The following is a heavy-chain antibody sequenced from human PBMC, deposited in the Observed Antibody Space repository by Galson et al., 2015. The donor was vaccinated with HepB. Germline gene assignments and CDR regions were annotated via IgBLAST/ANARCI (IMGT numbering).Heavy chain of an antibody. Sequence: SLRLSCAASGFTFSSYWMSWVRQAPGKGLEWVANIDQDGSEKYYVDSVKGRFTISRDNAKKSVYLQMNSLRAEDTAVYYCAGGITMVRGADYWGQGTLVTVSS. J-gene: IGHJ4*02. V-gene: IGHV3-7*04. CDR1: GFTFSSYW. D-gene: IGHD3-10*01. CDR2: IDQDGSEK. CDR3: AGGITMVRGADY.